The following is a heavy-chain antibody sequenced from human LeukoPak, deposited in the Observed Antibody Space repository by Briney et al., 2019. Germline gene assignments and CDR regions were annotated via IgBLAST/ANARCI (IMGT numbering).Heavy chain of an antibody. J-gene: IGHJ4*02. CDR1: GGSISSGSYY. Sequence: TLSLTCTVSGGSISSGSYYWSWIRQPAGKGLEWIGRIYTSGSTNYNPSLKSRVTISVDTSKNQFSLKLSSVTAADTAVYYCAREGRYCSGGSCPIDYWGQGTLVTVSS. V-gene: IGHV4-61*02. CDR3: AREGRYCSGGSCPIDY. D-gene: IGHD2-15*01. CDR2: IYTSGST.